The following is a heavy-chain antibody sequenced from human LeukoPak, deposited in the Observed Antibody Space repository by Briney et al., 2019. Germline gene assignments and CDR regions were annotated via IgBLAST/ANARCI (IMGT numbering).Heavy chain of an antibody. V-gene: IGHV6-1*01. CDR3: ARGKAVSGSPTSFFDH. CDR1: GDGVSSNSAS. CDR2: TFYRSKWYN. Sequence: SQTLSLSCAISGDGVSSNSASWNWIRQSPSRGLEWLGTTFYRSKWYNDYAVSVKSRITINPDTSKNQLSLQLNSVTSEDTAVYYCARGKAVSGSPTSFFDHWGQGMLVTV. J-gene: IGHJ4*02. D-gene: IGHD6-19*01.